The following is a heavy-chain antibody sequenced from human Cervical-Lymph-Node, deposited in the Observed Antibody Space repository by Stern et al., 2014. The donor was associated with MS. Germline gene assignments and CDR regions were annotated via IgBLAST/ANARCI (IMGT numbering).Heavy chain of an antibody. Sequence: EVQLVQSGGGVIQPGGSLRLSCTASGFTVSRDYLTLVRQAPGKGLEWVSLITNVGSTVYTDSVKGRFTISRDDSKNTVYLHMTSLRAEDTAMYYCARDTSSPERSDWWGQGTLVTVSS. D-gene: IGHD1-1*01. J-gene: IGHJ4*02. V-gene: IGHV3-53*01. CDR2: ITNVGST. CDR3: ARDTSSPERSDW. CDR1: GFTVSRDY.